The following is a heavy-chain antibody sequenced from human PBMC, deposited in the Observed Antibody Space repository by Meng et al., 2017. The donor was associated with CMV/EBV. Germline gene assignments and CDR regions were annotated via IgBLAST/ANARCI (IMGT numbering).Heavy chain of an antibody. CDR3: ARGIWFGEPGGTDV. V-gene: IGHV1-8*03. CDR2: MNPNSGNT. CDR1: GYTFTSYD. Sequence: ASVKVSCKASGYTFTSYDINWVRQATGQGLEWMGWMNPNSGNTGYPQKFQGRVTITRDTSISTAYMELSRLRSDDTAVYYCARGIWFGEPGGTDVWGQGTTVTVSS. D-gene: IGHD3-10*01. J-gene: IGHJ6*02.